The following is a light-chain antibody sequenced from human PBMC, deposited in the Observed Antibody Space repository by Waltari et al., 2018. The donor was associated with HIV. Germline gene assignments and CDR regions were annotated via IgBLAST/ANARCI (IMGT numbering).Light chain of an antibody. CDR1: TTYVGGVNT. CDR3: SSFAGSNNLGV. V-gene: IGLV2-8*01. CDR2: EVS. J-gene: IGLJ3*02. Sequence: QSTRTHPTSPSESPEHSRTISRPGHTTYVGGVNTGSWYQQHPGKAPILMIYEVSKRPSGIPDRFSGSKSGNTASLTVSGLQAEDEADYYCSSFAGSNNLGVFGGGTKLTVL.